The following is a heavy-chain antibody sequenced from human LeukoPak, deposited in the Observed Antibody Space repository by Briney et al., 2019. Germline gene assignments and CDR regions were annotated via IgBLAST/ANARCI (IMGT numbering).Heavy chain of an antibody. V-gene: IGHV1-69-2*01. CDR1: GYTFTDYY. CDR2: VDPEDGET. J-gene: IGHJ3*02. CDR3: ATPRYSGSYGDAFDI. D-gene: IGHD1-26*01. Sequence: ASVKISCKVSGYTFTDYYMHWVQQAPGKGLEWMGLVDPEDGETIYAEKFQGRVTITADTSTDTAYMELSSLRSEDTAVYYCATPRYSGSYGDAFDIWGQGTMVTASS.